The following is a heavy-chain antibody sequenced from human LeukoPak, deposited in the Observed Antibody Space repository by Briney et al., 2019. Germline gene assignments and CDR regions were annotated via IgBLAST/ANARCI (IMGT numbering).Heavy chain of an antibody. V-gene: IGHV1-69*05. D-gene: IGHD2-15*01. J-gene: IGHJ4*02. CDR1: GGTFSSYA. Sequence: SVKVSCKASGGTFSSYAISWVRQAPGQGLEWMGRIIPIFGTANYAQKFQGRVTITTDKSTSTAYMELSSLRSEDTAVYYCATGVVAATRFDYWGQGTLVTVSS. CDR3: ATGVVAATRFDY. CDR2: IIPIFGTA.